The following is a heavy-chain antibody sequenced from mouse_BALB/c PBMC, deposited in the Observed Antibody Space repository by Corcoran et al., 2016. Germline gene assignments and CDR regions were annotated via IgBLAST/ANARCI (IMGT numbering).Heavy chain of an antibody. CDR1: GYTFTSYW. J-gene: IGHJ4*01. CDR2: INPSTGYT. D-gene: IGHD2-10*01. Sequence: QVQLQQSGAELAKPGASVKMSCKASGYTFTSYWMHWVKQRPGQGLEWIGYINPSTGYTEYNQKFKDKATLTEDKSSSTASMQLSSLTSEDSSVYYCARRRTYYGTYWAMDYWGKGTSDTVSS. CDR3: ARRRTYYGTYWAMDY. V-gene: IGHV1-7*01.